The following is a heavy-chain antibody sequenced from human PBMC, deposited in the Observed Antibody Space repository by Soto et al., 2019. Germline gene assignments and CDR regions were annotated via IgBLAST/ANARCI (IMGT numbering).Heavy chain of an antibody. D-gene: IGHD2-2*02. CDR3: AKDRLVVPAAIYYYYYYGMDV. CDR1: GFTFSSYA. CDR2: ISGSGGST. J-gene: IGHJ6*02. Sequence: GGSLRLSCAASGFTFSSYAMSWVRQAPGKGLEWVSAISGSGGSTYYADSVKGRFTISRDNSKNTLYLQMNSLRAEDTAVYYCAKDRLVVPAAIYYYYYYGMDVWGQGTTVTVSS. V-gene: IGHV3-23*01.